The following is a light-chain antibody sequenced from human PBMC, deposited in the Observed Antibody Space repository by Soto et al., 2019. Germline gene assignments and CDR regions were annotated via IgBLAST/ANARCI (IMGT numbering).Light chain of an antibody. CDR2: KAS. CDR3: QQYNSFPLT. CDR1: QSISIW. J-gene: IGKJ4*01. Sequence: DIQMTQSPSTLSASVGDRVTITCRASQSISIWLAWYQQKPGKAPKLLIYKASCLESGVPSRFSGIGSGTEFTLTISSLQPDDFATYYCQQYNSFPLTFGEGTKVEIK. V-gene: IGKV1-5*03.